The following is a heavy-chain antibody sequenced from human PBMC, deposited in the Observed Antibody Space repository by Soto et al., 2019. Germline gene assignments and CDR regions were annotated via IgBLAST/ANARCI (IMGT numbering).Heavy chain of an antibody. Sequence: EVQLVESGGGLVQPGGSLRLSCAASGFTVSSNYMSWVRQAPGKGLEWVSVIFTGGSTYYADSVKGRFTISRHSSMNTVYLQMDGLRAEDTAVYYCARDRQSSGWLDAFDIWGQGTMVTVSS. CDR1: GFTVSSNY. CDR3: ARDRQSSGWLDAFDI. D-gene: IGHD6-19*01. CDR2: IFTGGST. V-gene: IGHV3-53*04. J-gene: IGHJ3*02.